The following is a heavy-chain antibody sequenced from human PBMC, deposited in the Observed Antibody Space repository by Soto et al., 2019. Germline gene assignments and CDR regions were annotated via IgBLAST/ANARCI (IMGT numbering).Heavy chain of an antibody. Sequence: SCKGSGYTFNIYAMHWVRQAPGKGLEYVSSISTNGGSTHYADSVKGRFTISRDNSKNTQYLQMSSLRADDTAVYYCVKGEYYYDSSGYYPFDYWGQGTLVTVSS. CDR3: VKGEYYYDSSGYYPFDY. D-gene: IGHD3-22*01. J-gene: IGHJ4*02. CDR1: GYTFNIYA. CDR2: ISTNGGST. V-gene: IGHV3-64D*06.